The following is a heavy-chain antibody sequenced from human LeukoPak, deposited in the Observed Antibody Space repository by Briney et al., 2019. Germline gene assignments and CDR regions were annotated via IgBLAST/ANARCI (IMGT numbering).Heavy chain of an antibody. Sequence: GGSLRLSCAASGFTVSSSYMTWVRQAPGKGLEWVSVIYSGGSTHYAGSVKGRFTISRDNSKNTVYLQMNSLRAEDTAVYHCARASYGSSWYFDYWGQGTLVTVSS. D-gene: IGHD6-13*01. CDR3: ARASYGSSWYFDY. V-gene: IGHV3-66*01. CDR2: IYSGGST. J-gene: IGHJ4*02. CDR1: GFTVSSSY.